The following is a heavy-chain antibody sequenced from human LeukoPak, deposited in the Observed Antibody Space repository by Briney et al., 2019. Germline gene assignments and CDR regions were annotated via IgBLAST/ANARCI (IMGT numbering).Heavy chain of an antibody. J-gene: IGHJ4*02. V-gene: IGHV4-34*01. D-gene: IGHD6-19*01. CDR2: INHSGNT. CDR3: AQIAVAGRGIFDY. CDR1: GGSFSDYY. Sequence: SETLSLTCAVYGGSFSDYYWSWIRQPPGKGLEWIGEINHSGNTIYNPSLKSRVTISVDTSKNQFSLRLSSVTAADTTVYYCAQIAVAGRGIFDYWGQGTLVTVSS.